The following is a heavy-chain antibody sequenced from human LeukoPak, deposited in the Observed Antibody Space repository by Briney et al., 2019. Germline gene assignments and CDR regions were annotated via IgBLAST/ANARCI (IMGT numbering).Heavy chain of an antibody. CDR3: ARGSVNTVTTLPDF. Sequence: PGGSLRLSCAASGFTFSSYAMHWVRQAPGKGLEWVAVISYDGSNKYYADSVKGRFTISRDNSKNTLYLQMDSLRAEDTAVYHCARGSVNTVTTLPDFWGQGTLVTVSS. CDR1: GFTFSSYA. V-gene: IGHV3-30*04. D-gene: IGHD4-17*01. J-gene: IGHJ4*02. CDR2: ISYDGSNK.